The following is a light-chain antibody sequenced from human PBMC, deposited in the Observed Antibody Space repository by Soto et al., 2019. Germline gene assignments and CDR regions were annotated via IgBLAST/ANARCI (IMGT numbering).Light chain of an antibody. V-gene: IGLV1-51*01. CDR3: GTWDSSLSAGDVV. Sequence: QSVLTQPPSVSAAPGQTVTISCSGSSSNIGDNSVSWYQQLPGTAPKLLIYDNNKRPSGIPDRFSGSKSGTSATLGITGLQTGDEADYYCGTWDSSLSAGDVVFGGGTKLTVL. J-gene: IGLJ2*01. CDR2: DNN. CDR1: SSNIGDNS.